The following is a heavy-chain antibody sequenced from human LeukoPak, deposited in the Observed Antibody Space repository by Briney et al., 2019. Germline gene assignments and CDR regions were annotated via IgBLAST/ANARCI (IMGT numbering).Heavy chain of an antibody. CDR3: ARSAYSYGYEPYFDY. D-gene: IGHD5-18*01. V-gene: IGHV1-69*05. Sequence: AASVKVSCKASGGTFSSYAISWVRQAPGQGLECMGRIIPIFGTANYAQKFQGRATITTDESTSTAYMELSSLRSEDTAVYYCARSAYSYGYEPYFDYWGQGTLVTVSS. J-gene: IGHJ4*02. CDR1: GGTFSSYA. CDR2: IIPIFGTA.